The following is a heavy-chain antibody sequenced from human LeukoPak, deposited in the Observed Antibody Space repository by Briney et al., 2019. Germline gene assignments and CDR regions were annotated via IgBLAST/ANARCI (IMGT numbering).Heavy chain of an antibody. V-gene: IGHV3-23*01. CDR2: FSGSGGTT. D-gene: IGHD3-3*01. CDR3: TRQRHYDFWSGYYQTTPTVPDFDY. Sequence: GGSLRLSCAASGFTFSSYAMNWVRQAPGRGLEWVSGFSGSGGTTYYADSVKGRFTISRDDSKNTAYLQMNSLKTEDTAVYYCTRQRHYDFWSGYYQTTPTVPDFDYWGQGTLVTVSS. J-gene: IGHJ4*02. CDR1: GFTFSSYA.